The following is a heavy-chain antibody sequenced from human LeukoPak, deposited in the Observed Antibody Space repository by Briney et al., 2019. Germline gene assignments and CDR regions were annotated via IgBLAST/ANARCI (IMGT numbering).Heavy chain of an antibody. CDR2: INHSGST. CDR1: GGSFSGYY. V-gene: IGHV4-34*01. Sequence: SETLSLTCAVYGGSFSGYYWSWIRQPPGKGLEWIGEINHSGSTNYNPSLKSRVTISVDTSKNQFSLKLSSVTAADTAVYYCARAMSSLYYFDYWGQGTLVTVSS. J-gene: IGHJ4*02. D-gene: IGHD2-2*01. CDR3: ARAMSSLYYFDY.